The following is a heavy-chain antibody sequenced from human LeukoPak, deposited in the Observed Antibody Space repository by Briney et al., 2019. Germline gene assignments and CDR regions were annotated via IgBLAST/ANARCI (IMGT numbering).Heavy chain of an antibody. CDR1: GYTFTSYG. V-gene: IGHV1-18*01. J-gene: IGHJ4*02. Sequence: ASVEVSCKASGYTFTSYGISWVRQAPGQGLEWMGWISAYNGNTNYAQKLQGRVTMTTDTSTSTAYMGLRSLRSDDTAVYYCARDDSSSWYFDYWGQGTLVTVSS. D-gene: IGHD6-13*01. CDR2: ISAYNGNT. CDR3: ARDDSSSWYFDY.